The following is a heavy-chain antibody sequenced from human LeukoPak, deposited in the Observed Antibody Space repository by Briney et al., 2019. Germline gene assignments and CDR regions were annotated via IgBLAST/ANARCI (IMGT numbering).Heavy chain of an antibody. Sequence: GGSLRLSCAASGFTFSSYAMHWVRQAPGKGLEWVAVISYDGSNKYYADSVKGRFTISRDNSKNTLYLQMNSLRAEDTAVYYCAKDGLDIVVVPAAYPGYYYYMDVWGKGTTVTVSS. V-gene: IGHV3-30-3*01. J-gene: IGHJ6*03. D-gene: IGHD2-2*01. CDR2: ISYDGSNK. CDR3: AKDGLDIVVVPAAYPGYYYYMDV. CDR1: GFTFSSYA.